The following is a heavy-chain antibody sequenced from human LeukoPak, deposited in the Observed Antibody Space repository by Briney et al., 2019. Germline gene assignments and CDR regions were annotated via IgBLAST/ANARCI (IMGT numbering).Heavy chain of an antibody. V-gene: IGHV4-39*07. CDR3: AKAFRGLREYYYYMDV. D-gene: IGHD3-16*01. Sequence: SETLSLTCTVSGDSINTNIYYWGWIRQPPGKGLEWIGHVYYSGSTYSSPSLKGRVTILLDTSNNHFSLRLSSVTAADTAVYYCAKAFRGLREYYYYMDVWGKGTTVTVSS. J-gene: IGHJ6*03. CDR2: VYYSGST. CDR1: GDSINTNIYY.